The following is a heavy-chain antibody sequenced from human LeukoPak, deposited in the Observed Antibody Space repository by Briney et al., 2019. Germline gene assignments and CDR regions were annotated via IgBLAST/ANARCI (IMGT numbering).Heavy chain of an antibody. V-gene: IGHV4-4*07. D-gene: IGHD3-16*01. Sequence: SETLSLTCTVSGGSISSYYRSWIRQPAGKGLEWIGRLYSSGTTKYNPSLESRVTMSVDTSKNQFSLNLTSVTAADTAVYYCAREGGGFDYWGQGTLVTVSS. J-gene: IGHJ4*02. CDR3: AREGGGFDY. CDR2: LYSSGTT. CDR1: GGSISSYY.